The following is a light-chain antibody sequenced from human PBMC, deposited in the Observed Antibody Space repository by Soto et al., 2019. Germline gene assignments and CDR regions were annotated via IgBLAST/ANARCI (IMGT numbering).Light chain of an antibody. CDR2: WAS. J-gene: IGKJ4*01. CDR1: QSVLDSSNNKNN. CDR3: QQYFSTPLT. Sequence: DIMMTESRDGLAGTLGERATINCKYSQSVLDSSNNKNNLAWYQQKPGQPPKXXIYWASTRESGVPDRFSGSGSGTDFTLTISSLQAEDVAVYYCQQYFSTPLTFGGGTKVDIK. V-gene: IGKV4-1*01.